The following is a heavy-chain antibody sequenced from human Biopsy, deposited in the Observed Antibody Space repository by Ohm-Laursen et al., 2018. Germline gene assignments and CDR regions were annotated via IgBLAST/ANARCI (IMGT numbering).Heavy chain of an antibody. J-gene: IGHJ6*02. CDR3: AKDRYNYTPIGGFSMDV. V-gene: IGHV3-30*18. CDR2: IFYDGSNT. Sequence: SLRLSCAAPGFTFNNYGMQWVRQAPGKGLEWAAFIFYDGSNTYYADSVKARFTISRDNSRDTLYLQMSSLRAEDTAVYYCAKDRYNYTPIGGFSMDVWGQGTTVTVSS. D-gene: IGHD5-18*01. CDR1: GFTFNNYG.